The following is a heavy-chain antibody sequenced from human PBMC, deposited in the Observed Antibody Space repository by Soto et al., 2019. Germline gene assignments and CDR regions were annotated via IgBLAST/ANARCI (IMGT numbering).Heavy chain of an antibody. CDR2: IIPIFGTA. CDR3: ARPVLRYFDWLSNLGDAFDI. CDR1: GGTFSSYA. J-gene: IGHJ3*02. V-gene: IGHV1-69*01. Sequence: QVQLVQSGAEVKKPGSSVKVSCKASGGTFSSYALSWVRQAPGQGLEWMGGIIPIFGTANYAQKFQGRVTITADESTSTAYMELSSLRSEDTAVDYWARPVLRYFDWLSNLGDAFDIWGQGTRVTVSS. D-gene: IGHD3-9*01.